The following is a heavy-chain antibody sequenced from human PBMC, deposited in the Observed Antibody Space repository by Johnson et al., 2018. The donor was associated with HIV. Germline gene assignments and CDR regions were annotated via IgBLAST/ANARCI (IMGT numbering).Heavy chain of an antibody. CDR3: ASIDAFDI. Sequence: EKLVESGGGLVQPGDSLRLSCVASGFTFSSYWMNWVRQTPGKGLEWVANIKQDGSENYYVDSVKGRFTISRDNAKNSLYLQMNSLRAEDTAVYYCASIDAFDIWGQGTMVTVYS. CDR2: IKQDGSEN. CDR1: GFTFSSYW. V-gene: IGHV3-7*02. J-gene: IGHJ3*02.